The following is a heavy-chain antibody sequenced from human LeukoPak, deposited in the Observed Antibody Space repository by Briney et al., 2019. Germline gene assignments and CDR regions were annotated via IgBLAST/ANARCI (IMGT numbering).Heavy chain of an antibody. CDR3: ARGGDYYDSSGYSFSFDY. CDR2: IYHSGST. Sequence: SETLSLTSAGYGGSSSSGGYSRRWIRQPPGKGLEWIGYIYHSGSTYYNPSLKSRVTISVDRSKNQFSLKLSSVTAADTAVYYCARGGDYYDSSGYSFSFDYWGQGTLVTVSS. CDR1: GGSSSSGGYS. D-gene: IGHD3-22*01. V-gene: IGHV4-30-2*01. J-gene: IGHJ4*02.